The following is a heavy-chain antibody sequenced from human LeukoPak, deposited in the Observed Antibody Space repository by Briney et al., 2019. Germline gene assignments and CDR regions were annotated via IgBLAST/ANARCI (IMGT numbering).Heavy chain of an antibody. J-gene: IGHJ4*02. CDR3: ARTQGADYYGSGSYSGAYYFDY. CDR2: IYTSGST. CDR1: GGSISSYY. Sequence: SETLSLTCTVSGGSISSYYWSWIRQPAGKGLEWIGRIYTSGSTNYNPSLKSRVTMSVDTSKIQFSLKLSSVTAADTAVYYCARTQGADYYGSGSYSGAYYFDYWGQGTLVTVSS. V-gene: IGHV4-4*07. D-gene: IGHD3-10*01.